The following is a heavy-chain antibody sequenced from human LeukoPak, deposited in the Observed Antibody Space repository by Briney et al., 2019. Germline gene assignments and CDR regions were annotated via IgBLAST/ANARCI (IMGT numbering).Heavy chain of an antibody. J-gene: IGHJ5*02. V-gene: IGHV1-2*02. CDR2: INPNSGGT. D-gene: IGHD6-13*01. CDR1: GYTFTGYY. CDR3: ARDHSSRRFDP. Sequence: EASVKVSFKASGYTFTGYYMHWVRQAPGQGLEWMGWINPNSGGTNYAQKFQGRVTMTRDTSISTAYMELSRLKSDDTAVYYCARDHSSRRFDPWGQGTLVTVSS.